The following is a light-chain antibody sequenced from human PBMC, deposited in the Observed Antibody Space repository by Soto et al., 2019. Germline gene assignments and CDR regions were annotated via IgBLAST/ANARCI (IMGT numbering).Light chain of an antibody. Sequence: DIQMTQSPSTLSASVGDRVTITCRASQSISSWLAWYQQKPGKALKLLIYDASSLESRVPSKFSGGGSGTEFTLTSSSLQPDDFATYYGQQYNSYPRTFSQGTKVEIK. CDR2: DAS. CDR1: QSISSW. J-gene: IGKJ1*01. V-gene: IGKV1-5*01. CDR3: QQYNSYPRT.